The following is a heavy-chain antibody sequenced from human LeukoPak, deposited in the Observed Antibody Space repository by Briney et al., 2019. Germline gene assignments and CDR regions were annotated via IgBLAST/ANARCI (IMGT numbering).Heavy chain of an antibody. CDR2: IYHSGNA. Sequence: SEXXSLTCTVSGGSISSSSYYWGWVRQPPGKGLEWIGNIYHSGNAYYNPSRKRRVTISVDTSKKQFSLKLSSVTAADTAVYYCARRGYSYGSPFDYWGQGTLVTVSS. V-gene: IGHV4-39*07. J-gene: IGHJ4*02. D-gene: IGHD5-18*01. CDR3: ARRGYSYGSPFDY. CDR1: GGSISSSSYY.